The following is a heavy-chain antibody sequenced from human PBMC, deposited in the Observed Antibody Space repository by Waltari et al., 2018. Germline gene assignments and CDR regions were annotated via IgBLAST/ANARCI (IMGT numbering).Heavy chain of an antibody. CDR2: TSSTGST. CDR1: GVSISSGGYF. CDR3: ARRGGNQPGHYYYGLDV. J-gene: IGHJ6*02. D-gene: IGHD3-16*01. V-gene: IGHV4-31*03. Sequence: QVQLQESGPGLVKSSQTLSLTCSVSGVSISSGGYFCRWIRQRPGKGLAWIGFTSSTGSTLINPSLKSRLSISLDTAKNEFSLNVNSLTAADTAVYFCARRGGNQPGHYYYGLDVWGLGTTVTVSS.